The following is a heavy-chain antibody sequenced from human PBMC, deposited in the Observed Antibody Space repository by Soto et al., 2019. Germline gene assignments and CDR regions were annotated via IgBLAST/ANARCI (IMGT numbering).Heavy chain of an antibody. J-gene: IGHJ3*02. CDR1: GFTIGGYA. V-gene: IGHV3-9*01. Sequence: EVQLVESGGGLVQPGRSLRLSCAPSGFTIGGYAMHWVRQAPGKGLEWVSGISWNSGNIGYANSVKGRFTISRDNAKNTLYLQMNSLRAEDTALYYCAKLEGAFDIWGHGTMVTVSS. CDR2: ISWNSGNI. CDR3: AKLEGAFDI.